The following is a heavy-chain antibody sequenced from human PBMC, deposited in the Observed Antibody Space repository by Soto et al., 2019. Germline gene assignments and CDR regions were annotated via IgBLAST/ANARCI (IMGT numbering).Heavy chain of an antibody. Sequence: QVQLVQSGAEVEKPGASEKVSCKASGYTFNSYGISWVRQAPGQGLEWMGWISAYNGNTNYAQKLQGRVTMTTDTSTSTAYMELRSLRSDDTAVYYCAKTHSGSYSDYFDYWGQGTLVTVSS. D-gene: IGHD1-26*01. J-gene: IGHJ4*02. CDR3: AKTHSGSYSDYFDY. V-gene: IGHV1-18*01. CDR2: ISAYNGNT. CDR1: GYTFNSYG.